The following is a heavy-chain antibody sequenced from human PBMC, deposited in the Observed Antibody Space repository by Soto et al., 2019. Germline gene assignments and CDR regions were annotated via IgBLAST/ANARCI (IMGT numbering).Heavy chain of an antibody. Sequence: QVQLVQSGAEVNKPGSSVKVSCKASGGTFRNYGISWVRQAPGQGLEWMGGISPIFGTTTTAHKSQGTLNITSDESTSTAYTELTSVRPEDTSVYFGARLVRWLDPWGQGTLVTVSS. CDR1: GGTFRNYG. CDR3: ARLVRWLDP. J-gene: IGHJ5*02. D-gene: IGHD3-10*01. V-gene: IGHV1-69*01. CDR2: ISPIFGTT.